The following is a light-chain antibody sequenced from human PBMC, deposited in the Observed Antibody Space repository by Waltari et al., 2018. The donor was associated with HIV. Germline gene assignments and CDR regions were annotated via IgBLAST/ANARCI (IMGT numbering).Light chain of an antibody. CDR3: STWDERLNGVV. J-gene: IGLJ2*01. CDR2: ADA. Sequence: QSVLTQPPSASGAPGQRVTISCSGSTPHIGSSNVKWYQQFSRAAPKLLIYADAQRPSGVPDRFSGSKSGTSASLVISGLQSEDEADYYCSTWDERLNGVVFGGGTRLTVV. V-gene: IGLV1-44*01. CDR1: TPHIGSSN.